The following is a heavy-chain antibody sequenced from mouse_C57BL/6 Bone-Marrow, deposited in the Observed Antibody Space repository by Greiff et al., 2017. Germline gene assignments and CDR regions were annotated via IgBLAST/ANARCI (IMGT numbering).Heavy chain of an antibody. CDR2: ISYDGSN. CDR3: AREDYSNPFAY. D-gene: IGHD2-5*01. V-gene: IGHV3-6*01. J-gene: IGHJ3*01. CDR1: GYSITSGYY. Sequence: EVQRVESGPGLVKPSQSLSLTCSVTGYSITSGYYWNWIRQFPGNKLEWMGYISYDGSNNYNPSLKNRISITRDTSKNQFFLKLNSVTTEDTATYYCAREDYSNPFAYWGQGTLVTVSA.